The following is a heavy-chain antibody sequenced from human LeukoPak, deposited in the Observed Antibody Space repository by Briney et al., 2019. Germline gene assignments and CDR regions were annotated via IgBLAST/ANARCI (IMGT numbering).Heavy chain of an antibody. CDR2: INSDGTST. J-gene: IGHJ4*02. CDR1: GFTFSSYW. CDR3: ARWGYYGSGSYCFDY. Sequence: GGSLRLSCAASGFTFSSYWMHWVRQAPGKGLVWVSRINSDGTSTSHADSVKGRFTISRDNAKNSLYLQMNSLRAEDTAVYYCARWGYYGSGSYCFDYWGQGTLVTVSS. V-gene: IGHV3-74*01. D-gene: IGHD3-10*01.